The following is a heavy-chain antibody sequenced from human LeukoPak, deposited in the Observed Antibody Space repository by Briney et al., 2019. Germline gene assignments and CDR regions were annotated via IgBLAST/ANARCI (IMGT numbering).Heavy chain of an antibody. V-gene: IGHV1-8*02. CDR2: MNPNSGNT. Sequence: GASVKVSCKASGYTFTSHHINWVRQAAGQGLEWMGWMNPNSGNTAYAQKFQGRVTMTWDTSINTAYMELGSLRSEDTAVYYCARGRPTSLGGIYWSQGTLVTVSS. CDR1: GYTFTSHH. CDR3: ARGRPTSLGGIY. D-gene: IGHD7-27*01. J-gene: IGHJ4*02.